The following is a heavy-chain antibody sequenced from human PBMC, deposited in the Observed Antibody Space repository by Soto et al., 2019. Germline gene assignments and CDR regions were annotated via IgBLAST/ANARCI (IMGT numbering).Heavy chain of an antibody. CDR2: ISAESTHI. CDR3: ARVASVISLDS. Sequence: GGSLRLSCAASGFTFSRFALTWVRQAPGKGLEWVSSISAESTHIYYADSVKGRLTISRDNAENSLYLHMNTLRADDTAVYYCARVASVISLDSWGQGTRVTVSS. V-gene: IGHV3-21*01. J-gene: IGHJ4*02. D-gene: IGHD2-21*01. CDR1: GFTFSRFA.